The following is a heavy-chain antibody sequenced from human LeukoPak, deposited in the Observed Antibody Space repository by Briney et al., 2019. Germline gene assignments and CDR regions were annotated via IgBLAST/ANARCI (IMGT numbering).Heavy chain of an antibody. Sequence: PGGSLRLSCAASGFTFSSYEMNWVRQAPGKGLEWVSYISGSGSAIYYADSVKGRFTISRDNAKNSLYLQMNSLRAEDTALYYCAKGTQTRFDYWGQGTLVTVSS. CDR3: AKGTQTRFDY. D-gene: IGHD1-7*01. CDR2: ISGSGSAI. V-gene: IGHV3-48*03. J-gene: IGHJ4*02. CDR1: GFTFSSYE.